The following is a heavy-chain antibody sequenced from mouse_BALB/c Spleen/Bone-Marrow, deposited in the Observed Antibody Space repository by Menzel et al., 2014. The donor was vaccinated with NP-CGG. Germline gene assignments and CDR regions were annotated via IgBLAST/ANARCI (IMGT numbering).Heavy chain of an antibody. V-gene: IGHV1-31*01. J-gene: IGHJ4*01. CDR1: GYSFTDYY. Sequence: VQLQQSGPELVKPGASVKISCKASGYSFTDYYMHWVKQSHVKSLEWIGRINPYNGDTSYNQNFKDKASLTVDKSSSTAYMELHSLTSEDSAVYYCARSSYYAMDYWGQGTSVTVSS. CDR3: ARSSYYAMDY. CDR2: INPYNGDT.